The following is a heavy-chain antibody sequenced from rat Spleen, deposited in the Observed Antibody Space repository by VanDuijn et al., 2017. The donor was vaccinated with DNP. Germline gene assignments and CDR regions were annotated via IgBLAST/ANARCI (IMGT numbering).Heavy chain of an antibody. D-gene: IGHD1-1*01. V-gene: IGHV5-29*01. CDR2: ISYDGSST. Sequence: EVQLVESDGGLVQPGRSLKLSCAASGFTFSDYYMAWVRQAPTKGLEWVAAISYDGSSTYYRDSVKGRFTISRDNAKSTLYLQMDSLRSEDTATYYCARHYYSLDYWGQGVMVTVSS. CDR1: GFTFSDYY. CDR3: ARHYYSLDY. J-gene: IGHJ2*01.